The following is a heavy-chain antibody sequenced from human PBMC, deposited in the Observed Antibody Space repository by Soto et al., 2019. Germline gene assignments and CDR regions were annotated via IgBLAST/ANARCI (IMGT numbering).Heavy chain of an antibody. V-gene: IGHV3-49*04. D-gene: IGHD3-16*01. CDR2: IRGKEYGGTT. CDR3: TRDWGRRGVLASFGMDV. Sequence: EVQLVESGGGLEQPGRSLRLSCSGSGFIFGDYTMSWVRQAPGRGLEWVGFIRGKEYGGTTEYAASVKGRFSISRDDSKSIAYLHMNSLKTEDTAVYYCTRDWGRRGVLASFGMDVWGQGTTVTVSS. CDR1: GFIFGDYT. J-gene: IGHJ6*02.